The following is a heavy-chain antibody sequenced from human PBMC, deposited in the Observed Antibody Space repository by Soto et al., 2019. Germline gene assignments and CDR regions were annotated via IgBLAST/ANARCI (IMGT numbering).Heavy chain of an antibody. J-gene: IGHJ4*02. Sequence: PSETLSLTCTVSGGSISSYYWSWIRQPPGKGLEWIGYIYYSGSTNYNPSLKSRVTISVDTSKNQFSLKLSSVTAADTAVYYCAREPIAATVGYFDYWGQGTLVTVPQ. V-gene: IGHV4-59*01. D-gene: IGHD2-15*01. CDR2: IYYSGST. CDR3: AREPIAATVGYFDY. CDR1: GGSISSYY.